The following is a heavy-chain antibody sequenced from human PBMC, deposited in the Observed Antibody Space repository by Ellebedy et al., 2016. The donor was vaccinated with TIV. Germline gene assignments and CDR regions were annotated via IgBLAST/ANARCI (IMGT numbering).Heavy chain of an antibody. CDR3: VRFMVRGVITP. V-gene: IGHV1-8*01. D-gene: IGHD3-10*01. CDR1: GYTFTSYD. Sequence: ASVKVSXXASGYTFTSYDINWVRQATGQGLEWMGWMNPNSGNTGYAQKFQGRVTMTRDTSISTAYMELSSLRSEDTAVYYCVRFMVRGVITPWGQGTLVTVSS. CDR2: MNPNSGNT. J-gene: IGHJ5*02.